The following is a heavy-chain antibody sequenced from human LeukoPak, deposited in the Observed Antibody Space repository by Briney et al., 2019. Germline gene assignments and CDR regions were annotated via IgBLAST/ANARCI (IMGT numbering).Heavy chain of an antibody. V-gene: IGHV3-23*01. CDR1: GFTFSSYA. J-gene: IGHJ4*02. D-gene: IGHD3-22*01. CDR2: ISGSGGST. Sequence: PGGSLRLSCAASGFTFSSYAMSWVRQAPGKGLEWVSAISGSGGSTYYADSVKGRFTISRDNSKNTLYLQMNSLRAEDTAVYYCAKSLTMIVVASGQDYWGQGTLVTVSS. CDR3: AKSLTMIVVASGQDY.